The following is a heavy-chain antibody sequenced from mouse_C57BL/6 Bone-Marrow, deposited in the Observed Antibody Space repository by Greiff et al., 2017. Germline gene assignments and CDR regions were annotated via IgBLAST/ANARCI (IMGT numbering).Heavy chain of an antibody. J-gene: IGHJ1*03. D-gene: IGHD1-1*01. CDR1: GYTFTDYY. V-gene: IGHV1-26*01. CDR3: TTWTYYGSSYDWYFDV. CDR2: INPNNGGT. Sequence: VQLQQSGPELVKPGASVKISCKASGYTFTDYYMNWVKQSHGKSLEWIGDINPNNGGTSYNQKFKGKATLTVDKSSSTAYMELRSLTSEDTAVYYCTTWTYYGSSYDWYFDVWGTGTTVTVSS.